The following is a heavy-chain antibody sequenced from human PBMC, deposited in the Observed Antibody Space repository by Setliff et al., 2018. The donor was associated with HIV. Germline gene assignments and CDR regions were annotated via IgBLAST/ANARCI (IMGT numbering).Heavy chain of an antibody. J-gene: IGHJ4*02. D-gene: IGHD3-10*01. V-gene: IGHV4-61*09. CDR2: IYTGGSP. CDR3: ARVGGFFGEARPPPDY. CDR1: GGSISSGRYY. Sequence: SETLSFTCTVSGGSISSGRYYWSWIRQPAGKGLEWIGHIYTGGSPNYNPSLMSRVTISIDTSKDQLPLKLNSVTAADTAVYYCARVGGFFGEARPPPDYWGQGALVTVSS.